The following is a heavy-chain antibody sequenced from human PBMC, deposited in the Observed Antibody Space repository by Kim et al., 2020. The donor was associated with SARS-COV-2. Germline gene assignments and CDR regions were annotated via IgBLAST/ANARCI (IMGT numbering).Heavy chain of an antibody. D-gene: IGHD4-17*01. J-gene: IGHJ4*02. CDR2: IYYSGST. CDR3: ARVVTTFDY. Sequence: SETLSLTCTVSGGSINSGDYYWSWIRQPPGKGLEWIGYIYYSGSTYYNPSLKSRVTMSVDTSKNQFSLKLNSVTAADTAVYYCARVVTTFDYWGQGTLVTVYS. V-gene: IGHV4-30-4*01. CDR1: GGSINSGDYY.